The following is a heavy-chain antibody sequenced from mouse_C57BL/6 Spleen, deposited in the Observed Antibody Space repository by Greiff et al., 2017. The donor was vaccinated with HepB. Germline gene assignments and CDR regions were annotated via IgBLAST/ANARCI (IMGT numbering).Heavy chain of an antibody. Sequence: VQLQQPGAELVKPGASVKLSCKASGYTFTSYWMQWVKQRPGQGLEWIGEIDPSDSYTNYNQKFKGKATLTVDTSSSTAYMQLSSLTSEDSAVYYCARNYGSSYPMDYWGQGTSVTVSS. V-gene: IGHV1-50*01. CDR1: GYTFTSYW. CDR3: ARNYGSSYPMDY. J-gene: IGHJ4*01. D-gene: IGHD1-1*01. CDR2: IDPSDSYT.